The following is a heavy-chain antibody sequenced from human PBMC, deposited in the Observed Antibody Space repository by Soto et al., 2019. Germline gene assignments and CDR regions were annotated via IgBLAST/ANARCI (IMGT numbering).Heavy chain of an antibody. V-gene: IGHV3-72*01. CDR1: GFTFSDHY. J-gene: IGHJ4*02. CDR3: ARSARLSQFDI. D-gene: IGHD6-25*01. Sequence: GGSLRLSCAASGFTFSDHYMDWVRQAPGKGLEWVARSRDKAESHTTEHAASVRGRFTISRDDSKNSLYLQMNSLKTENTAVYYCARSARLSQFDIWGQGIMVTVSS. CDR2: SRDKAESHTT.